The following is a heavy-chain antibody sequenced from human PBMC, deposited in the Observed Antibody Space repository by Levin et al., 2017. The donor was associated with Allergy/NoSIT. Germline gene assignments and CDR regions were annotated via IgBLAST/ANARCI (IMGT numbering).Heavy chain of an antibody. J-gene: IGHJ6*02. Sequence: GESLKISCAASGFTFSNFAMHWVRQAPGKGLEWVAVISYDGGKKYYRDSVKGRFTISRDSSKNTLYWQIKILRPEDTAVYYFAIPRDGDYYYYYGMDVWGQGTTVTVSS. CDR1: GFTFSNFA. V-gene: IGHV3-30-3*01. CDR2: ISYDGGKK. D-gene: IGHD4-17*01. CDR3: AIPRDGDYYYYYGMDV.